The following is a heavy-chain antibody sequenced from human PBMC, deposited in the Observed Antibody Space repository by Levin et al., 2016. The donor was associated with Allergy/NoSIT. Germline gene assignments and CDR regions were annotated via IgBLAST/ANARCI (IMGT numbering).Heavy chain of an antibody. V-gene: IGHV3-15*01. CDR2: IKSKTDGGTT. D-gene: IGHD3-10*01. CDR3: TTEYYYGSGIGY. Sequence: VRQAPGKGLEWVGRIKSKTDGGTTDYAAPVKGRFTISRDDSKNTLYLQMNSLKTEDTAVYYCTTEYYYGSGIGYWGQGTLVTVSS. J-gene: IGHJ4*02.